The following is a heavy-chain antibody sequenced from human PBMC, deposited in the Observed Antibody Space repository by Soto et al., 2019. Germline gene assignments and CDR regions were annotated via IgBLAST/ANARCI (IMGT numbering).Heavy chain of an antibody. D-gene: IGHD6-19*01. CDR3: AKGLRSSGWDFFGY. CDR2: ISGSGGST. V-gene: IGHV3-23*01. CDR1: GFTFSNYA. Sequence: GSLRLSCAASGFTFSNYAMNWVRQAPGKGLEWVSGISGSGGSTYYADSVKGRFTISRDNSENTLYLQMNSLRAEDTAVYYCAKGLRSSGWDFFGYWGQGTLVTVSS. J-gene: IGHJ4*02.